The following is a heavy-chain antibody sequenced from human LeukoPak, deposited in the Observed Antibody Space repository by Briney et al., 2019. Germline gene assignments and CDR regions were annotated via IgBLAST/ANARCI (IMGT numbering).Heavy chain of an antibody. CDR1: GGAFSGYY. CDR2: INHSVST. D-gene: IGHD2-21*02. V-gene: IGHV4-34*01. CDR3: ARVVVTDTLDY. J-gene: IGHJ4*02. Sequence: PSETLSLTCAVYGGAFSGYYWSWIRQPPGKGLEWIGEINHSVSTNYNPSLKSRVNISVDTSKNQFSLTLSSVTAADTAVSYCARVVVTDTLDYWGQGTLVTVSS.